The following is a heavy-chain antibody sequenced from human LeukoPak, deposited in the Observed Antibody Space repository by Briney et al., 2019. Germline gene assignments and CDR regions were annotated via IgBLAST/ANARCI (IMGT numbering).Heavy chain of an antibody. CDR1: GDIVSSNSAA. V-gene: IGHV6-1*01. CDR2: TYYRSKWYN. Sequence: SQPLSLTCAISGDIVSSNSAAWNWIRQSPSRGLEWLGRTYYRSKWYNDYAVSVKSRITINPDTSKNQFSLQLNSVTPEDTAVYYCARGVSSGWYPLNDFDYWGQGTLVTVSS. J-gene: IGHJ4*02. CDR3: ARGVSSGWYPLNDFDY. D-gene: IGHD6-19*01.